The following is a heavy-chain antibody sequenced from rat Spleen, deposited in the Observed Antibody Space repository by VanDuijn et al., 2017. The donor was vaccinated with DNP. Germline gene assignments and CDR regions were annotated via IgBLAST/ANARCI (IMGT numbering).Heavy chain of an antibody. V-gene: IGHV2-27*01. D-gene: IGHD1-1*01. CDR3: ARSTTVMSVDF. CDR2: MQSGGGT. Sequence: QVQLKESGPGLVQPSQTLSLTCTVSGFSLTSYHVHWVRQPPGKGLAWMGRMQSGGGTAYNSALKIRLSISRDTSKSQVFLKMNSVQTEATAMYFCARSTTVMSVDFWGQGVMVTVSS. J-gene: IGHJ2*01. CDR1: GFSLTSYH.